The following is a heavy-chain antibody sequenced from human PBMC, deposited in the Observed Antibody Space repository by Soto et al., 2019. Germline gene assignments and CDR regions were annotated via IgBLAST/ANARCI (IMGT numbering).Heavy chain of an antibody. CDR2: IKSKTDGGTT. D-gene: IGHD4-17*01. V-gene: IGHV3-15*01. J-gene: IGHJ4*02. Sequence: GGSLRLSCAASGFTFSNAWMSWVRQAPGKGLEWVGRIKSKTDGGTTDYAAPVKGRFTISRDDSKNTLYLQMNSLKTEDTAVYYCTTVRKRGIYGDYVRFDYWGQGTLVTVSS. CDR1: GFTFSNAW. CDR3: TTVRKRGIYGDYVRFDY.